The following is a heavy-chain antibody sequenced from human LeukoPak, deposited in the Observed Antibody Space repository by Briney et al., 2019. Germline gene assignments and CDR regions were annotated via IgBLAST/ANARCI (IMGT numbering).Heavy chain of an antibody. CDR2: IWYDGTNK. Sequence: GGSLRLSCAASGFTFSSYGMHWVRQAPGKGLEWVALIWYDGTNKYYADSVKGRFTISRDNSKNTLYLQMNSLRVEDTAVYYCARGHGNRGYEPRWSDYWGRGTLVTVSS. V-gene: IGHV3-33*01. CDR3: ARGHGNRGYEPRWSDY. D-gene: IGHD5-12*01. J-gene: IGHJ4*02. CDR1: GFTFSSYG.